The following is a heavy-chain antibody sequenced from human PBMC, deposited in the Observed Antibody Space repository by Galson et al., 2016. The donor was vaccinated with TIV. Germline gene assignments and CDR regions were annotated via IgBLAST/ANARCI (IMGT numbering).Heavy chain of an antibody. CDR3: SRPSHYYDISSFYPLDF. Sequence: FLRLSCAASGFTFSSYWMHWVRQAPGKGLVWVSRINTDGTTTNYADSVKGRFTISRDNAKNTLYLQISGLSAEDAAIYYCSRPSHYYDISSFYPLDFWGQGTLVTVSS. D-gene: IGHD3-22*01. CDR1: GFTFSSYW. V-gene: IGHV3-74*01. J-gene: IGHJ4*02. CDR2: INTDGTTT.